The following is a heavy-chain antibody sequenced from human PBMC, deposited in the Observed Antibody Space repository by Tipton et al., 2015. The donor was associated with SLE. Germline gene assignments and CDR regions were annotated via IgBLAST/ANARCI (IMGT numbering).Heavy chain of an antibody. CDR2: ISGSGGST. J-gene: IGHJ4*02. CDR3: AKRILDY. CDR1: GFTFSSSA. Sequence: SLRLSCAASGFTFSSSAMSWVRQAPGKGLEWVSTISGSGGSTYYADSVKGRFTISRDNSNNTLYLQMNSLSAEDTAVYYCAKRILDYWGQGPLVTVSS. V-gene: IGHV3-23*01.